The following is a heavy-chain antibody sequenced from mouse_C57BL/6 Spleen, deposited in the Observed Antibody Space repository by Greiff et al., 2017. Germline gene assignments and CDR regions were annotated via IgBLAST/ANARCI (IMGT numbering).Heavy chain of an antibody. V-gene: IGHV1-53*01. D-gene: IGHD1-1*01. J-gene: IGHJ1*03. Sequence: QVHVKQPGTELVKPGASVKLSCKASGYTFTSYWMHWVKQRPGQGLEWIGNINPSNGGTNYNEKFKSKATLTVDKSSSTAYMQLSSLTSEDSAVYYCARCLLLRSYWYFDVWGTGTTVTVSS. CDR3: ARCLLLRSYWYFDV. CDR1: GYTFTSYW. CDR2: INPSNGGT.